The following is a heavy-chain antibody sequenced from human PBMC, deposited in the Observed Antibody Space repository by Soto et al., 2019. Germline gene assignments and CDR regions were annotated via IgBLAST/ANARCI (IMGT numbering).Heavy chain of an antibody. CDR1: GFTFSSYW. Sequence: GESLKISCAASGFTFSSYWMSWVRQAPGKGLEWVANIKQDGSEKYYVDSVKGRFTISRDDAKNSLYLQMNSLRAEDTAVYYCARVTYSSSSFGFDYWGQGTLVTVS. CDR3: ARVTYSSSSFGFDY. D-gene: IGHD6-6*01. V-gene: IGHV3-7*03. CDR2: IKQDGSEK. J-gene: IGHJ4*02.